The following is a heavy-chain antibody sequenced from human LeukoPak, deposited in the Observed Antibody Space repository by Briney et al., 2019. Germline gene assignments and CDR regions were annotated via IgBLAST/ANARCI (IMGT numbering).Heavy chain of an antibody. Sequence: ASVKVSCKASGYTLVTYDINWVRQAPGQGLEWMGWMNPNSSKTGYAQKFQGRVTMTRDTSINTAYMELSSLRSEDTAIYYCARGPSHCSGGSCYLVAGYWGQGTLVTVSS. D-gene: IGHD2-15*01. CDR1: GYTLVTYD. CDR3: ARGPSHCSGGSCYLVAGY. V-gene: IGHV1-8*01. J-gene: IGHJ4*02. CDR2: MNPNSSKT.